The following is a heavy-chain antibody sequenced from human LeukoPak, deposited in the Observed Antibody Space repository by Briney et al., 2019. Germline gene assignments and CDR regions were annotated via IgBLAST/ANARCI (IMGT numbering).Heavy chain of an antibody. CDR3: AKDPISSGYYLISAWFDP. CDR2: ISGSGGST. Sequence: GSLSLSCAASGFTFSSYAMSWVRQPPGEGVEWVSAISGSGGSTYYAESVKGRFTISRDNSKNTLYLQMNSLRAEETAVYYCAKDPISSGYYLISAWFDPWGQGTLVTVSS. D-gene: IGHD3-22*01. V-gene: IGHV3-23*01. J-gene: IGHJ5*02. CDR1: GFTFSSYA.